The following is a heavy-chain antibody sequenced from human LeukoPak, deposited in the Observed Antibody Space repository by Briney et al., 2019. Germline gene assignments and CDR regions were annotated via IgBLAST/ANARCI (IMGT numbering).Heavy chain of an antibody. D-gene: IGHD2-15*01. CDR1: GCTFTGYY. J-gene: IGHJ4*02. Sequence: ASVKVSCKASGCTFTGYYMHWVRQAPGQGLEWMGWINPNSGGTNYAQKFQGRVTMTRDTSISTAYMELSKLRSDGTAVYYCAREERYCSGGSCYLDYWGQGTLVTVSS. V-gene: IGHV1-2*02. CDR2: INPNSGGT. CDR3: AREERYCSGGSCYLDY.